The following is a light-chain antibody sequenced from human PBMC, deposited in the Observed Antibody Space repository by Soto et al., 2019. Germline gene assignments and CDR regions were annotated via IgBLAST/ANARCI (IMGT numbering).Light chain of an antibody. CDR1: QSVSSN. Sequence: EIVMTQSPATLSVSPGERATLSCRASQSVSSNLAWYQQKPGQAPRLLIYGASTRATGIPARFSGSGSGTDFTLTISSLEPEDFAVYYCQQRSSWPWTFGQGTKVDI. V-gene: IGKV3-15*01. CDR2: GAS. J-gene: IGKJ1*01. CDR3: QQRSSWPWT.